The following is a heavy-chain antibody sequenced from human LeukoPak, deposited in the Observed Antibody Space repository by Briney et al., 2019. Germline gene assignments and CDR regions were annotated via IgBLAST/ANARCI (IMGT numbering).Heavy chain of an antibody. J-gene: IGHJ4*02. Sequence: SETLSLTCTVSGGSISPYYWSWIRQPPGKGLEWMGYIFYTGTGSTSHNPSLKSRVTISVDTSKNQFSLNLNSVTAADTAVYYCARHAVYAGSGWAFDYRGQGTLVTVFS. D-gene: IGHD6-19*01. CDR1: GGSISPYY. CDR3: ARHAVYAGSGWAFDY. CDR2: IFYTGTGST. V-gene: IGHV4-59*08.